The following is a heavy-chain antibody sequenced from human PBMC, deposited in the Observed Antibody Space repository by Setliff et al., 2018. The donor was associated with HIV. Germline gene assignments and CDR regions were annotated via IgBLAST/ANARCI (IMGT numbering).Heavy chain of an antibody. CDR3: AREGLYSGSQINWFDP. CDR1: GGPLSGHY. Sequence: SETLSLTCAVYGGPLSGHYWSWIRQPPGKGLEWIGYIYYRESTNYNPSLKSRVTISVDTSKNQFSLKLSSVTAADTAVYYCAREGLYSGSQINWFDPWGQGTLVTV. V-gene: IGHV4-59*11. J-gene: IGHJ5*02. D-gene: IGHD1-26*01. CDR2: IYYREST.